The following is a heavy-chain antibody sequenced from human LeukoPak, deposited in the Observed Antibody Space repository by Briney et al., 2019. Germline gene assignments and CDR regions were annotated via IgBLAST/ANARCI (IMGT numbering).Heavy chain of an antibody. Sequence: SETLSLTCTVSSGSISSSSYYWGWIRQPPGTGLEWIGSIYYSGSTYYNPSLKSRVTISVDTSKNQFSLKLSSVTAADTAVYYCARRRCSSTSCKFDYWGQGTLVTVSS. D-gene: IGHD2-2*01. V-gene: IGHV4-39*01. CDR2: IYYSGST. CDR1: SGSISSSSYY. CDR3: ARRRCSSTSCKFDY. J-gene: IGHJ4*02.